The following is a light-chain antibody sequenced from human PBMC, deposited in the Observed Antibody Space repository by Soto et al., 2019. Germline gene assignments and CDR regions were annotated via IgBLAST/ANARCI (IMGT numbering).Light chain of an antibody. J-gene: IGKJ5*01. Sequence: DIQMTPSPSSLSASVGDRVTISCRASQNIYKYLNWYQQKPGKAPNLLVYGASSFRSGIPSWFRGSGSGADFTLAISSLQPEDFATYYYQHGHNTPPNFGQGTRLEIQ. CDR2: GAS. CDR1: QNIYKY. V-gene: IGKV1-39*01. CDR3: QHGHNTPPN.